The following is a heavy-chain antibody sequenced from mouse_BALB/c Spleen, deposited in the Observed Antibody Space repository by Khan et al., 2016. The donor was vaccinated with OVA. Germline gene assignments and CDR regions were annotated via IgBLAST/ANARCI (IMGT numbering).Heavy chain of an antibody. V-gene: IGHV2-5*01. Sequence: QVQLKQSGPGLVQPSQSLSITCTVSGFSLTTYGVHWVRQSPGKGLEWLGVIWRGGSTDYNAPFMSRLSITKDNSKSQVFFKMNSLQADDTAIYYCAKNLGGYAMDYWGQGTSVTVSS. CDR3: AKNLGGYAMDY. CDR2: IWRGGST. CDR1: GFSLTTYG. D-gene: IGHD3-3*01. J-gene: IGHJ4*01.